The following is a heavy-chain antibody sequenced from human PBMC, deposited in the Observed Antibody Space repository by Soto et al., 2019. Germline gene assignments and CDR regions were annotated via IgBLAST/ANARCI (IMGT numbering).Heavy chain of an antibody. V-gene: IGHV1-69*13. CDR3: ARGSYDSSGSAPRFDI. CDR2: ITPIFGTA. CDR1: GGPFRSYA. Sequence: PVKGSRKASGGPFRSYAISWVRQGPGQGLEWMGGITPIFGTANYAQNFQGRVTIPADESTSTAYMELRSLRSEDTAVYYCARGSYDSSGSAPRFDIWG. J-gene: IGHJ3*02. D-gene: IGHD3-22*01.